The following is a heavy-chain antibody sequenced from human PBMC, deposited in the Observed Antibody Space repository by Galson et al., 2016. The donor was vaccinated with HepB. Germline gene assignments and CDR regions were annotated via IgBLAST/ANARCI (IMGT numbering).Heavy chain of an antibody. V-gene: IGHV4-39*01. J-gene: IGHJ4*02. D-gene: IGHD1-26*01. Sequence: SETLSLTCTASGGSMRSISYYWDWIRQPPGKGLEWIGSVYYSGNTYLNPSLKSRVTISVDTSKNQFSLTLNSVTAADTAVYYCVRPGEQWEVPDNSFADWGPGSLVTVSS. CDR1: GGSMRSISYY. CDR2: VYYSGNT. CDR3: VRPGEQWEVPDNSFAD.